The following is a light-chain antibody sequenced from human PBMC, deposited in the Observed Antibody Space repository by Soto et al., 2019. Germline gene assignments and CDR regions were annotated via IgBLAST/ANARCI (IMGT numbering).Light chain of an antibody. J-gene: IGKJ2*01. CDR1: QSVSSN. V-gene: IGKV3-15*01. CDR2: VAS. Sequence: EIVMTQSPATLSVSPGERATLSCRASQSVSSNLAWYQQKPGQAPRLLIYVASTRATGIPARFSGSGSGTEFTLTISSLQSEDFAVYYCQQYNSWPPYTFGQGTKLEIK. CDR3: QQYNSWPPYT.